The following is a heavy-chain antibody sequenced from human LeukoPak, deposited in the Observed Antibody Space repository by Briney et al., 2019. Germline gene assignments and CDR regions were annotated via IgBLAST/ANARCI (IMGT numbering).Heavy chain of an antibody. V-gene: IGHV3-15*01. CDR1: GFTFSNAW. J-gene: IGHJ4*02. CDR2: IKSKTDGGTT. CDR3: STDILETNWGGY. D-gene: IGHD7-27*01. Sequence: GGSLRLSCAASGFTFSNAWMSWVRQAPGKGLEWVSRIKSKTDGGTTHYAAPGKGRFTISRDDSKDTLYLQMNSLKTEDTAVYYCSTDILETNWGGYWGQGTLVTVSS.